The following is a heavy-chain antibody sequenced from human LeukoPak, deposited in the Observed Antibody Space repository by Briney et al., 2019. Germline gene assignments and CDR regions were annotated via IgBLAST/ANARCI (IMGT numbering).Heavy chain of an antibody. Sequence: ASVKVSCKASGGTFSSYAISWVRQAPGQGLEWMGGIIPIFGTANYAQKFQGRVTITTDESTSTAYMELSSLRSEDTAVYYCARDRAAAPTQDYYHMDVWGKGTTVTVSS. V-gene: IGHV1-69*05. D-gene: IGHD6-13*01. CDR2: IIPIFGTA. CDR3: ARDRAAAPTQDYYHMDV. J-gene: IGHJ6*03. CDR1: GGTFSSYA.